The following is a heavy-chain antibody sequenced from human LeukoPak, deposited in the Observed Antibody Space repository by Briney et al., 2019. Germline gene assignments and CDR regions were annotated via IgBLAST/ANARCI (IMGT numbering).Heavy chain of an antibody. V-gene: IGHV1-8*01. CDR3: ARGAKSGYNYRAYYFDY. D-gene: IGHD5-24*01. CDR2: MNPNNGNT. CDR1: GFKFTSYD. Sequence: ASVKVSCKAVGFKFTSYDINWVRQASGQGLEWMGWMNPNNGNTGYAQKFQGRVTMTRDTSTSTVYMELSSLRSEDTAVYYCARGAKSGYNYRAYYFDYWGQGTLVTVSS. J-gene: IGHJ4*02.